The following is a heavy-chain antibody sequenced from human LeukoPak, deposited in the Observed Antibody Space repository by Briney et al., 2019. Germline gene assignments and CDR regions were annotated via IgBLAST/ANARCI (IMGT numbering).Heavy chain of an antibody. CDR3: AKPIAYGDYLDY. CDR1: GFTVSSNY. V-gene: IGHV3-53*01. CDR2: IFSGDNT. J-gene: IGHJ4*02. Sequence: SGGSLRLSCAASGFTVSSNYMIWVRQAPGKGLEWVSVIFSGDNTNYADSVKGRFTISRDNSKNTLYLQMNSLRAEDTAVYYCAKPIAYGDYLDYWGQGTLVTVSS. D-gene: IGHD4-17*01.